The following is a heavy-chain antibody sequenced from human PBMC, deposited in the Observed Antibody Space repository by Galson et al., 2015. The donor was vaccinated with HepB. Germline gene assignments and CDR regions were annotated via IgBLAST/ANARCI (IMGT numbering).Heavy chain of an antibody. J-gene: IGHJ4*02. CDR3: ARPAYSGSYTDPFDY. CDR1: GFTFSSYA. CDR2: ISYDGSNK. D-gene: IGHD1-26*01. V-gene: IGHV3-30-3*01. Sequence: SLRLSCAASGFTFSSYAMHWVRQAPGKGLEWVAVISYDGSNKYYADSVKGRFTISRDNSKNTLYLQMNSLRAEDTAVYYCARPAYSGSYTDPFDYWGQGTLVTVSS.